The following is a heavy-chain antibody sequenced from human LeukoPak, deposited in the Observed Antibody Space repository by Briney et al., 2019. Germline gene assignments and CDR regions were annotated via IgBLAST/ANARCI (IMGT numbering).Heavy chain of an antibody. CDR3: ARVFVAAFNDAFN. Sequence: SETLSLTCTVSGGSISSYYWSWIRQPAGKGLEWIGRTYTSGSTNYNPSLKSRVTMSVDTSKNQFSLKLSSVTAADTAVYYCARVFVAAFNDAFNIGAKGQWSPSLQ. CDR1: GGSISSYY. D-gene: IGHD6-19*01. CDR2: TYTSGST. J-gene: IGHJ3*02. V-gene: IGHV4-4*07.